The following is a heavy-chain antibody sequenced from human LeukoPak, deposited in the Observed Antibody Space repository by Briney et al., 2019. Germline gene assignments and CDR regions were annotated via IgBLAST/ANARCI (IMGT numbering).Heavy chain of an antibody. CDR3: AKSGGYGLIDY. V-gene: IGHV4-39*01. CDR1: GASVSGSPYY. D-gene: IGHD1-26*01. CDR2: IYSSGST. Sequence: SETLSLTCTVSGASVSGSPYYWGWIRQPPGKGLEWIGSIYSSGSTYYNASLQSRVTISIETSKNQISPRPNSVTAADTAIYYCAKSGGYGLIDYWGQGTLVTVSS. J-gene: IGHJ4*02.